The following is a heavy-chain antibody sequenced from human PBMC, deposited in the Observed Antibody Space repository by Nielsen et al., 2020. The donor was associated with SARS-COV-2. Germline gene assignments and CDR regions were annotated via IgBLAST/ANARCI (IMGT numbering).Heavy chain of an antibody. Sequence: GGSLRLSCAASGFTFSNAWMSWVRQAPGKGLEWVGRIKSKTDGGTTDYAAPVKGRFTISRDDSKNTLYLQMNSLKTEDTAVYYCTTDSILGDWVIDYWGQGTLVTVSS. D-gene: IGHD2-15*01. V-gene: IGHV3-15*01. CDR3: TTDSILGDWVIDY. J-gene: IGHJ4*02. CDR1: GFTFSNAW. CDR2: IKSKTDGGTT.